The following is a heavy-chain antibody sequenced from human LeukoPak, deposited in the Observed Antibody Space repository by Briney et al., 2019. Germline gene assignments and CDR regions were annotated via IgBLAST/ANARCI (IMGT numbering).Heavy chain of an antibody. CDR3: ARDPTFWSEGSGYYFDY. J-gene: IGHJ4*02. CDR2: ISYDGTNK. CDR1: GFTFSSYG. V-gene: IGHV3-30*03. D-gene: IGHD3-3*01. Sequence: GGSLRLSCAASGFTFSSYGMHRVRQAPGKGLEWVAVISYDGTNKYYADSVKGRFTISRDNSKNTLYLQMNSLRVEDTAVYYCARDPTFWSEGSGYYFDYWGQGTLVTVSS.